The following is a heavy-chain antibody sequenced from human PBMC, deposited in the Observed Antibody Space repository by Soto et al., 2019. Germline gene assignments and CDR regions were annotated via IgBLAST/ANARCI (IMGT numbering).Heavy chain of an antibody. CDR2: ISSSSSTI. CDR1: GFTFDDYA. Sequence: PGGSLRLSCAASGFTFDDYAMYWVRQVLGKGLEWVSSISSSSSTIYYADSVKGRFTISRDNAKNSLYLQMNSLRAEDTAVYYCAQDPGATQGYWGQGTLVTVSS. CDR3: AQDPGATQGY. V-gene: IGHV3-48*01. D-gene: IGHD1-26*01. J-gene: IGHJ4*02.